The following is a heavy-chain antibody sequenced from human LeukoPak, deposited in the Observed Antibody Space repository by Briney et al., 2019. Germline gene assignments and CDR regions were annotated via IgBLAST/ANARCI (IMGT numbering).Heavy chain of an antibody. CDR3: ARSARYGSGSYLLGY. J-gene: IGHJ4*02. D-gene: IGHD3-10*01. V-gene: IGHV1-2*02. CDR2: INPNSGGT. Sequence: ASVKVSCKASGYTFTGYYMHWVRQAPGQGLEWMGWINPNSGGTNYTQKFQGRVTMTRDTSISTAYMELSRLRSDDTAVYYCARSARYGSGSYLLGYWGQGTLVTVSS. CDR1: GYTFTGYY.